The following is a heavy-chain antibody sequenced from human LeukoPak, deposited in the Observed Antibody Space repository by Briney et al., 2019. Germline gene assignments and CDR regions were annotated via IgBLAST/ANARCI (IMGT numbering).Heavy chain of an antibody. CDR1: GGTFSSCA. D-gene: IGHD3-10*01. CDR2: ITPIFGTA. V-gene: IGHV1-69*05. J-gene: IGHJ5*02. CDR3: ARDLGYYYGSGIHDWFDP. Sequence: ASVKVSCKASGGTFSSCAISWVRQAPGQGLEWMGGITPIFGTANYAQKFQGRVTITTDESTSTAYMELSSLRSEDTAVYYCARDLGYYYGSGIHDWFDPWGQGTLVTVSS.